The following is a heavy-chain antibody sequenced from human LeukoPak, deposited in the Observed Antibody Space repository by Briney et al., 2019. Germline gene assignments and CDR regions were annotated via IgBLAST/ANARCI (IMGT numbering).Heavy chain of an antibody. J-gene: IGHJ5*02. Sequence: GGSLRLSCAASGFTVSSNYMSWVRQAPGKGLEWVSVIYSGGTTYYAASVKGRFSISRDNSKNTLYLQMNSLRAEDTAVYYCARGIRGVIFWFDPWGQGTLVTVSS. CDR3: ARGIRGVIFWFDP. D-gene: IGHD3-10*01. CDR1: GFTVSSNY. V-gene: IGHV3-66*01. CDR2: IYSGGTT.